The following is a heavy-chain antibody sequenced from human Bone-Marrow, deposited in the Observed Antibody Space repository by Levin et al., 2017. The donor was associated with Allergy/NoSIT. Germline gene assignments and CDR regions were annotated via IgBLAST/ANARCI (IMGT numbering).Heavy chain of an antibody. J-gene: IGHJ4*02. D-gene: IGHD6-13*01. Sequence: GESLKISCKASGYTFTNYFLHWVRQAPGQGLEWMGGINPSGGTTSYAQKFQGRVTMTRDTSTSTVYMELSSLRSEDTAVYFCARVLVEGSTSWYVDYWGQGTLVTVSS. CDR2: INPSGGTT. V-gene: IGHV1-46*01. CDR3: ARVLVEGSTSWYVDY. CDR1: GYTFTNYF.